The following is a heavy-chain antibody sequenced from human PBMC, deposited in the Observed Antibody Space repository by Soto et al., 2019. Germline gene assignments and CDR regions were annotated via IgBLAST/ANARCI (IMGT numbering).Heavy chain of an antibody. D-gene: IGHD3-3*01. V-gene: IGHV4-34*01. J-gene: IGHJ4*02. CDR2: INHSGST. CDR1: GASFRGYY. Sequence: ERLARTCSVYGASFRGYYWSWIRQPPGKGLEWIGEINHSGSTNYNPSLKSRVTISVDTSKNQFSLKLSSVTAADTAVYYCASLQGGYYTKVPYWGQGTLVTVYS. CDR3: ASLQGGYYTKVPY.